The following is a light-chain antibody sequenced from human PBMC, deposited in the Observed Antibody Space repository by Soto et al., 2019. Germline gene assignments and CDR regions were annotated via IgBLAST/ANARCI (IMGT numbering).Light chain of an antibody. V-gene: IGLV3-21*02. CDR1: NIGSKS. J-gene: IGLJ2*01. CDR3: QVWDSSSDLRV. CDR2: DDS. Sequence: SYELTQPPSVSVAPGQTARITCGGNNIGSKSVHWYQQKPGQAPVLVVYDDSDRPSGIAERFSGSNSGNTATLTISRVEAGDEADYYCQVWDSSSDLRVFGGGTKLTVL.